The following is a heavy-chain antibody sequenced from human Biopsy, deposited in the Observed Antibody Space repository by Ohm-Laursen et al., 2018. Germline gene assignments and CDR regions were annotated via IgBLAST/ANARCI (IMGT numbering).Heavy chain of an antibody. CDR2: IYPGGGT. D-gene: IGHD1-26*01. V-gene: IGHV4-4*07. CDR3: AGIVLGPTNDAFDI. Sequence: TLSLTCTVSGDSIRNYYWSWIRQAAGKGLEWIGRIYPGGGTIYNPSLKSRVTMSVDTSKNHFSLNLNSVTAADTAVYYCAGIVLGPTNDAFDIWGQGTMDTVSS. CDR1: GDSIRNYY. J-gene: IGHJ3*02.